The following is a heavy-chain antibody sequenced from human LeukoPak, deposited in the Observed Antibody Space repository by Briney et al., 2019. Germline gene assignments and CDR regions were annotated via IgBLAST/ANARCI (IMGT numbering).Heavy chain of an antibody. CDR1: GFTFSSYA. D-gene: IGHD6-13*01. V-gene: IGHV3-23*01. CDR2: ISGSGGST. CDR3: AKVSNKGSSWYRTGWFDP. J-gene: IGHJ5*02. Sequence: GGSLRLSCAASGFTFSSYAMSWVRQAPGKGLEWVSAISGSGGSTYYADSVKGRFTISRDNSKNTLYLQMNSLRAEDTAVYYCAKVSNKGSSWYRTGWFDPWGQGTLVTVSS.